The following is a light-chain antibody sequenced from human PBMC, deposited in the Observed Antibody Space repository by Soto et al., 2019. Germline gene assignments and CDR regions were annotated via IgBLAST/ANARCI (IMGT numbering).Light chain of an antibody. Sequence: EIVLTQSPATLSLSPGERATLSCRASQSISSYLAWYRQKPGQAPRLLIYDASSRATGIPARFSGSGSGTDFTLTISSLEPEDFAVYYCQQRSNWPPYTFGQGTKLEIK. V-gene: IGKV3-11*01. CDR1: QSISSY. CDR3: QQRSNWPPYT. J-gene: IGKJ2*01. CDR2: DAS.